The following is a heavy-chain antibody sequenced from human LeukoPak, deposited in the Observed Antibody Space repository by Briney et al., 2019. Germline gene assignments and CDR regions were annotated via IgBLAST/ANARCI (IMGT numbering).Heavy chain of an antibody. J-gene: IGHJ4*02. CDR3: ARVQIEYYYDSSGYNSPGYFDY. CDR2: IDHSGST. V-gene: IGHV4-38-2*02. Sequence: PSETLSLTCSVSGYSISSGYYWGWIRPPPGKGLEWIGSIDHSGSTYYNPSLKSRVTISVVTSKNQFSLKLRSVTAADTAVYYCARVQIEYYYDSSGYNSPGYFDYWGQGTLVTVSS. D-gene: IGHD3-22*01. CDR1: GYSISSGYY.